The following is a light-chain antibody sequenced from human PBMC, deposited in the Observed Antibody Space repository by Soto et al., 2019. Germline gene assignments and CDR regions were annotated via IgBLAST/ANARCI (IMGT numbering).Light chain of an antibody. Sequence: QSALTQPASVSGSPGQSITISCTGTSSDVGGYNYVSWYQHHPGKAPKLMIYEVSNRPSGLSHRFSGSKSGNTASLTIFGLQAEDEADYYCSSYTSSSTPYVFGTGTKLTVL. V-gene: IGLV2-14*01. CDR3: SSYTSSSTPYV. CDR2: EVS. CDR1: SSDVGGYNY. J-gene: IGLJ1*01.